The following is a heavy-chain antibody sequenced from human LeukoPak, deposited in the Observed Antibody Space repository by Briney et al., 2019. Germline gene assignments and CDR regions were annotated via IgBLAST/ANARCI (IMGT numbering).Heavy chain of an antibody. CDR1: GGSITTYY. CDR2: IYYSGSV. V-gene: IGHV4-59*01. Sequence: PSETLSFTCTVSGGSITTYYWSWIRQSPGKGLECIGYIYYSGSVTYNPSLKSRVTISVDTSKNQFSLRLSSVTAADPAVYYCARAYYYGSGSYYPNWFDSWGQGTLVTVSS. D-gene: IGHD3-10*01. J-gene: IGHJ5*01. CDR3: ARAYYYGSGSYYPNWFDS.